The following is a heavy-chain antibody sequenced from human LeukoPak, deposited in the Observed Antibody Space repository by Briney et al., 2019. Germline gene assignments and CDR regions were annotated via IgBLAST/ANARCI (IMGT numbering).Heavy chain of an antibody. D-gene: IGHD6-19*01. Sequence: SVKVSCKASGGTFSSYAISWVRQAPGQGLEWMGGIIPIFGTANYAQKFQGRVAITADESTSTAYMELSSLRSEDTAVYYCARAKGYSSGWYASSYYFDYWGQGTLVTVSS. J-gene: IGHJ4*02. V-gene: IGHV1-69*13. CDR2: IIPIFGTA. CDR1: GGTFSSYA. CDR3: ARAKGYSSGWYASSYYFDY.